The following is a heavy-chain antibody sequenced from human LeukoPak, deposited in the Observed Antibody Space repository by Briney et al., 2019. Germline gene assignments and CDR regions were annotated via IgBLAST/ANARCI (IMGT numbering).Heavy chain of an antibody. CDR3: AKTGAVAPLNWFDP. CDR1: GFTFSNYA. V-gene: IGHV3-23*01. CDR2: ISGSGGST. Sequence: PGGSLRLSCAASGFTFSNYAMSWVRQAPGKGLEWVSTISGSGGSTSYADSVKGRFTISRDTSKNTLYLQMNSLRAEDTAVYYCAKTGAVAPLNWFDPWGQGTLVTVSS. J-gene: IGHJ5*02. D-gene: IGHD6-19*01.